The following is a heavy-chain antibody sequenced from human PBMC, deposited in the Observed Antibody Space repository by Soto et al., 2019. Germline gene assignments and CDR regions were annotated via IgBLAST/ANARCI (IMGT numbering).Heavy chain of an antibody. V-gene: IGHV4-39*01. D-gene: IGHD1-26*01. CDR3: ARQGEARRGSVASWFDP. Sequence: KASETLSLTCAVSGGSISSSSYYWDWIRQPPGKGLEWIGTIYYSGSAYYNPSLKSRVTISIDTSKNQFSLKLSSVTAADTAVYYCARQGEARRGSVASWFDPWGPGTLVTVSS. CDR1: GGSISSSSYY. J-gene: IGHJ5*02. CDR2: IYYSGSA.